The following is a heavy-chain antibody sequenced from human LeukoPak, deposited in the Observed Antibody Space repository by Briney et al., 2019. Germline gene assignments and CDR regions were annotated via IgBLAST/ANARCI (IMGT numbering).Heavy chain of an antibody. D-gene: IGHD4-17*01. CDR3: ARGIMTTVPTFDS. J-gene: IGHJ4*02. CDR1: GGSINGYY. CDR2: VYYSAST. Sequence: PSETLSLTCTVSGGSINGYYWTWIRQPPGKGLEWIGFVYYSASTNYNPSLKSRVTISVDTSKKQFSLRLSSVTTAETAVYYCARGIMTTVPTFDSWGQGTLVTDSS. V-gene: IGHV4-59*01.